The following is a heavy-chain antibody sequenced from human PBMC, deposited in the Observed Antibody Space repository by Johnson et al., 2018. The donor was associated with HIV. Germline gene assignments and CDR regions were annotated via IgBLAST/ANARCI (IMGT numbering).Heavy chain of an antibody. V-gene: IGHV3-30*02. J-gene: IGHJ3*02. CDR3: MTDILTGYYNPDGFDI. CDR1: GFTFSNYG. Sequence: QVQLVESGGGVVQPGGSLRLSCAASGFTFSNYGMYWVRQAPGKGLEWVAFIRYDESNEYYADSVKGRFPISRDNSKNTLYLQMSGLRVEDTAVYYCMTDILTGYYNPDGFDIWGQGTMVTVS. D-gene: IGHD3-9*01. CDR2: IRYDESNE.